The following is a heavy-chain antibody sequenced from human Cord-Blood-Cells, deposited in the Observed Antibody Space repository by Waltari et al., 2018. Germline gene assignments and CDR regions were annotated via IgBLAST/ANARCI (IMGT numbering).Heavy chain of an antibody. CDR2: TNAGNGNT. V-gene: IGHV1-3*01. Sequence: QVQLVQSAAAGKKPGASVKVSCKASGSTFNRYAKHWVRQAPGQRLEGMGWTNAGNGNTKYSQKFQGRVTITRDTSASTAYMELSSLRSEDTAVYYCASEVAAAGTGDYWGQGTLVTVSS. D-gene: IGHD6-13*01. CDR3: ASEVAAAGTGDY. CDR1: GSTFNRYA. J-gene: IGHJ4*02.